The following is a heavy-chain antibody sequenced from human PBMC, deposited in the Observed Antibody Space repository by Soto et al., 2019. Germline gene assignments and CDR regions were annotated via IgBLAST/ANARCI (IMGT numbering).Heavy chain of an antibody. CDR3: ARDHRARGVWFDY. V-gene: IGHV4-59*06. CDR1: GGSISSYY. Sequence: PSETMSLTCTVSGGSISSYYWSWIRQHPGKGLEWIGYIYYSGSTYYNPSLKSRVTISVDTSKNQFSLKLSSVTAADTAVYYCARDHRARGVWFDYWGQGTLVTVSS. CDR2: IYYSGST. D-gene: IGHD3-10*01. J-gene: IGHJ4*02.